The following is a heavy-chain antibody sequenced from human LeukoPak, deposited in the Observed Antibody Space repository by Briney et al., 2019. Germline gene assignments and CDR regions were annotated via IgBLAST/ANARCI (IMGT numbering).Heavy chain of an antibody. D-gene: IGHD4-17*01. CDR3: VRSFVLRYGEDGMDV. V-gene: IGHV1-46*04. CDR1: GYTFTTYY. J-gene: IGHJ6*02. Sequence: GASVKVSWKAFGYTFTTYYVHWVRQAPGQGLEWMGVINPRGGSTIYAQRLHGRVTMTRDTSTSTVYMEVSSLRSEDTAVYYCVRSFVLRYGEDGMDVWGQGTTVTVSS. CDR2: INPRGGST.